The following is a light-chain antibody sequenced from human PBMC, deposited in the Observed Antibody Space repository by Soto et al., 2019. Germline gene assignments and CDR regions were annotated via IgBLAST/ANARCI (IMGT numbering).Light chain of an antibody. CDR2: DAS. J-gene: IGKJ2*01. CDR1: QSVSSY. Sequence: EIVLTQSPATLSLSPGERATLSCRASQSVSSYLAWYQQKPGQTPRLLIYDASNRATGIPARFSGSGSGTDFTLPISSLEPEDFAVYYCHQRSSWPRTFGQGTKLEI. V-gene: IGKV3-11*01. CDR3: HQRSSWPRT.